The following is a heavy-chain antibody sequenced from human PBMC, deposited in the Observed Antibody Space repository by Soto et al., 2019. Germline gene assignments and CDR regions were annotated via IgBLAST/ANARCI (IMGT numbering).Heavy chain of an antibody. CDR2: ISGSGGST. CDR3: SKDQGGRSTSLWDTNYDYRTTATDY. Sequence: GGSLRLSCAASGFTFSSYAMSWVRQAPGMGLEWVSAISGSGGSTYHADSVKGRFTISRDNSKNTLYLQMNGLRAEDTAIYYCSKDQGGRSTSLWDTNYDYRTTATDYWGKGTPVTVSS. CDR1: GFTFSSYA. J-gene: IGHJ4*02. V-gene: IGHV3-23*01. D-gene: IGHD5-12*01.